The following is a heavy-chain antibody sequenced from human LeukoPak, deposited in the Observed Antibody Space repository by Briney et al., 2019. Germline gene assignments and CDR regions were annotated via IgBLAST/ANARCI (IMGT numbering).Heavy chain of an antibody. CDR2: IAANGNDK. V-gene: IGHV3-7*03. Sequence: GGSLRLSCAASGFTFRKYWMAWVRQAPARGLEWMATIAANGNDKDYEDALQGRFTISRDNTRNSLSLRIDSLRAEDTAQYYCAREVFFQFDNWGQGALVTVSS. CDR3: AREVFFQFDN. J-gene: IGHJ4*02. CDR1: GFTFRKYW.